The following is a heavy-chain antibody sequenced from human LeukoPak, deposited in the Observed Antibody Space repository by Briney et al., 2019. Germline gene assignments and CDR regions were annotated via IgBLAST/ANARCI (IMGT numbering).Heavy chain of an antibody. CDR2: INHSGST. Sequence: KPSETLSLTCAVYGGSFSGYYWSWIRQPPGKGLEWIGEINHSGSTNYNPSLKSRVTISVDTSKNQFSLKLSSVTAADTAVYYCARGEWRNFDYWGQGTLVTVSS. V-gene: IGHV4-34*01. D-gene: IGHD3-3*01. J-gene: IGHJ4*02. CDR3: ARGEWRNFDY. CDR1: GGSFSGYY.